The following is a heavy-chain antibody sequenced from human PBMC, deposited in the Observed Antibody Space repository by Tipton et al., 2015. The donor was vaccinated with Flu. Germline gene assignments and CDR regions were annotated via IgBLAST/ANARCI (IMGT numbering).Heavy chain of an antibody. CDR1: GDSIGSPYY. V-gene: IGHV4-38-2*02. D-gene: IGHD2-2*01. CDR3: SRESHQSTLDS. J-gene: IGHJ5*01. CDR2: IHKTGST. Sequence: TLSLTCSVSGDSIGSPYYWGWIRQPPGKGLEWIGNIHKTGSTYFNPSLRNRVTISVETSKNQFSLRMTSVTAADTAVYFCSRESHQSTLDSWGRGTLDTVSS.